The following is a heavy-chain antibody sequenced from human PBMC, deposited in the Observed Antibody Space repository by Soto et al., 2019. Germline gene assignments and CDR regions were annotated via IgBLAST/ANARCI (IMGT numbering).Heavy chain of an antibody. CDR1: GLTFSPLA. Sequence: EVHLLESGGALVKPGGPLSRSWEGTGLTFSPLALPWASKAPGGGLEWVSHISLDYSTYYADFVKGRFTVSRDNSKNTLHLQMSSLRAEDTAVYYCAKHKGSRYAIDFWGQGTLVTVSP. D-gene: IGHD3-16*01. CDR3: AKHKGSRYAIDF. J-gene: IGHJ4*02. V-gene: IGHV3-23*01. CDR2: ISLDYST.